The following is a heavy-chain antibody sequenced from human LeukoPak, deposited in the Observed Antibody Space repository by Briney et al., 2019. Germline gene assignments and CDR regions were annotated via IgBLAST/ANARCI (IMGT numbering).Heavy chain of an antibody. CDR3: ARSPTHYGGKVHYFDY. V-gene: IGHV3-33*01. CDR2: IYYDGSNK. D-gene: IGHD4-23*01. CDR1: GFPVSNYG. Sequence: PGGSLRLSCAASGFPVSNYGVHWVRQAPGKGLEWVALIYYDGSNKYYGDSVKGRFTISRDSSKNTLYLQMDSLRAEDTAVYYCARSPTHYGGKVHYFDYWGQGTLVTVSS. J-gene: IGHJ4*02.